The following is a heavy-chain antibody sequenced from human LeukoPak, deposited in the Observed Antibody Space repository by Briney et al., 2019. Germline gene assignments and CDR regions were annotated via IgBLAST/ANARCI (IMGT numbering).Heavy chain of an antibody. CDR1: GGSISSSSYY. CDR2: IYYSGST. CDR3: AGHTRRSYDAFDI. V-gene: IGHV4-39*01. Sequence: SETLSLTCTVSGGSISSSSYYWGWIRQPPGKGLERIGSIYYSGSTYYNPSLKSRVTISVDTSKNQFSLKLSSVTAADTAVYYCAGHTRRSYDAFDIWGQGTMVTVSS. D-gene: IGHD2-15*01. J-gene: IGHJ3*02.